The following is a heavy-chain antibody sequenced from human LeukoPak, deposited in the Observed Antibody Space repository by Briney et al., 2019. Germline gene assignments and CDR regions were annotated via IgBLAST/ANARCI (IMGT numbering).Heavy chain of an antibody. CDR2: INHSGST. D-gene: IGHD3-22*01. Sequence: SETLSLTCTVSGGSISSSSYYWSWIRQPPGKGLEWIGEINHSGSTNYNPSLKSRVTISVDTSKNQFSLKLSSVTAADTAVYYCARLSMPKEAYDSSGYYGFDYWGQGTLVTVSS. CDR3: ARLSMPKEAYDSSGYYGFDY. J-gene: IGHJ4*02. CDR1: GGSISSSSYY. V-gene: IGHV4-39*07.